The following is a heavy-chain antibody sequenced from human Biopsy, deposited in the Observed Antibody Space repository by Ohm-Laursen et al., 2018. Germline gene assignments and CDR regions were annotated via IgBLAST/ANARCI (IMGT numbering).Heavy chain of an antibody. CDR1: GFTFGDYY. V-gene: IGHV3-7*01. CDR3: ARLLRPDY. Sequence: SLRLSCTASGFTFGDYYMSWVRQAPGKGLEWVANIKQDGSDIYYVDSVKGRFTISRDNAKNSLYLQMDSLRAEDTAVYYCARLLRPDYWGQGTLVTVSS. J-gene: IGHJ4*02. D-gene: IGHD2-15*01. CDR2: IKQDGSDI.